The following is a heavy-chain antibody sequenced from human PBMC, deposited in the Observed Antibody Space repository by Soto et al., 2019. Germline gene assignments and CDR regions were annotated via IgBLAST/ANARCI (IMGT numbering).Heavy chain of an antibody. J-gene: IGHJ3*02. D-gene: IGHD3-22*01. V-gene: IGHV4-31*03. CDR1: GDSISRIDYY. Sequence: QVQLQESGPGLVKPSQTLSLTCSVSGDSISRIDYYWTWIRQHPEKGLEWIGNIYFRGNTYYSPSLESRLTISVDTSKKQFPLKLTSVTAADTAVYYCAREGGSYDSGGYLIRGAFDIWGQGTMVTVSS. CDR2: IYFRGNT. CDR3: AREGGSYDSGGYLIRGAFDI.